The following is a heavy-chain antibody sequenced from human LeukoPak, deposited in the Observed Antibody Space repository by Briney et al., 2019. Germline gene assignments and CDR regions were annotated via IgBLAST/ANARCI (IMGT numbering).Heavy chain of an antibody. CDR3: ARDPGYDFWSGYLGYFDY. V-gene: IGHV1-3*01. D-gene: IGHD3-3*01. CDR1: GYTFTSYA. J-gene: IGHJ4*02. Sequence: GASVKVSCKASGYTFTSYAMHWVRQAPGQRLEWMGWINAGNGNTKYSQKFQGRVTITRDTSASTAYMELSSLRSEDTAVYYCARDPGYDFWSGYLGYFDYWGQGTLVTVSS. CDR2: INAGNGNT.